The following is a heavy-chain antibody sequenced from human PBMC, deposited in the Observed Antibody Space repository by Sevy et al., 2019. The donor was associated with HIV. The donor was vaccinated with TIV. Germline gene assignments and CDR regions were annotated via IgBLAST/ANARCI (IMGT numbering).Heavy chain of an antibody. CDR3: AREGLLFRRNYFDY. D-gene: IGHD2-21*02. Sequence: GGSLRLSCAASGFTFSSYAMHWVRQAPGKGLEWVAVISYDGSNKYYADSVKGRFTISSDNSRNTLYLQMNSLRAEDTAVYYCAREGLLFRRNYFDYWGQGTLVTVSS. CDR1: GFTFSSYA. V-gene: IGHV3-30-3*01. CDR2: ISYDGSNK. J-gene: IGHJ4*02.